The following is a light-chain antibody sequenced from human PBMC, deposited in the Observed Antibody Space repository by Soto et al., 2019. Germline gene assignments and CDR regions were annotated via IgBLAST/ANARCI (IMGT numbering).Light chain of an antibody. CDR3: QQYDDWLRLT. CDR1: QNISSY. V-gene: IGKV3-11*01. J-gene: IGKJ4*01. Sequence: IVLTQSPATLSLSPGKRATLSCRASQNISSYLIWYQQKPGQAPRLLIYDVSNRATGIPARFSGSGSGTESNLTISSLQSEDFAVYFCQQYDDWLRLTFGGGTKVDNK. CDR2: DVS.